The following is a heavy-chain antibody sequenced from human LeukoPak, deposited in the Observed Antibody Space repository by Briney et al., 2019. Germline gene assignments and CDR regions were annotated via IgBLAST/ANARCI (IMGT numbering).Heavy chain of an antibody. V-gene: IGHV1-46*03. CDR2: ISPSGGST. D-gene: IGHD1-26*01. J-gene: IGHJ4*02. Sequence: GASVKVSCKASGYTFTSYYMHWVRQAPGQGLEWMGIISPSGGSTSYTQKFQGRVTMARDTSTSTVYMELSSLRSEDTAVYYCARGSGAQGRRWDYWGQGTLVTVSS. CDR1: GYTFTSYY. CDR3: ARGSGAQGRRWDY.